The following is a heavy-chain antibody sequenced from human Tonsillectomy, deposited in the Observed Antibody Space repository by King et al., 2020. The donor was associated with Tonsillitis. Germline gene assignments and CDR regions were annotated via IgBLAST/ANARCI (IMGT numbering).Heavy chain of an antibody. CDR2: ISSNGGST. CDR1: GFTFSSYA. Sequence: VQLVESGEGLVQPGGSLRLSCAASGFTFSSYAMHWVRQAPGKGLEYVSAISSNGGSTYYADSVKGGFTISRDNSRNTLFLQMGSLRAEDMAVYYCARSLSTIAARSTYGMDVWGRGTTVTVSS. CDR3: ARSLSTIAARSTYGMDV. J-gene: IGHJ6*02. V-gene: IGHV3-64*02. D-gene: IGHD6-6*01.